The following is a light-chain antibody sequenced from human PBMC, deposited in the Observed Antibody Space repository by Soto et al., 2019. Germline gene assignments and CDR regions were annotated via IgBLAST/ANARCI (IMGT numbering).Light chain of an antibody. CDR2: DAS. CDR3: QQRKNWQVT. J-gene: IGKJ5*01. V-gene: IGKV3-11*01. CDR1: QSVGSY. Sequence: EIVLTQSPVTLSLSPGERATLSCMASQSVGSYLAWYQQKPGQAPRLLIYDASNRATGIPARFTGSGSETDFPLTISSLEAEDFAVYYCQQRKNWQVTFGQGTRLEIK.